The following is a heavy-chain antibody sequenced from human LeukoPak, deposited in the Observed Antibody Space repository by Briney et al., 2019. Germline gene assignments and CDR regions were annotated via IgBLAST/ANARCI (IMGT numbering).Heavy chain of an antibody. J-gene: IGHJ3*02. D-gene: IGHD6-19*01. CDR1: GFTFSSYA. CDR2: ISGSGGIT. CDR3: ARDQYSGHWYYALDI. V-gene: IGHV3-23*01. Sequence: PGGSLRLSCAASGFTFSSYAMSWVRQAPGKGLEWVSAISGSGGITYYADSVKGRFTISRDNSKNTLYLQMNSLRAEDTAVYYCARDQYSGHWYYALDIWGQGTMVTVSS.